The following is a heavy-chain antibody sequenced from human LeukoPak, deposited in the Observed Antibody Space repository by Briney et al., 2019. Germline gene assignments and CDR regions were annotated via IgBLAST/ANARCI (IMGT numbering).Heavy chain of an antibody. J-gene: IGHJ4*02. CDR1: GGSISSGGYY. D-gene: IGHD4-23*01. CDR2: IYYSGIT. CDR3: ARRTVAALGPVFDY. Sequence: TLSLTCSVSGGSISSGGYYWSWIRQHPGKGLEWIGCIYYSGITYYNPSLKSRVAMSVDTSRNQFSLKLSSVTAADTAVYFCARRTVAALGPVFDYWGQGTLITVSS. V-gene: IGHV4-31*03.